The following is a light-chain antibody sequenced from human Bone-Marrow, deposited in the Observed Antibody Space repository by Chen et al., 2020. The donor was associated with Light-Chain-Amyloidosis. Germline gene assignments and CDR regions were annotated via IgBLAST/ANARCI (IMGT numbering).Light chain of an antibody. V-gene: IGLV3-21*02. Sequence: SYVLTQPSSVSVAPGQTATIACGGNNIGSTSVHWYQQTPGQAPLLVVYDDSDRLSGIPERLSGSNSGNTDTLTISRVEAGDEADYYWQVWDRSSDRPVFGGGTKLTVL. CDR1: NIGSTS. CDR2: DDS. CDR3: QVWDRSSDRPV. J-gene: IGLJ3*02.